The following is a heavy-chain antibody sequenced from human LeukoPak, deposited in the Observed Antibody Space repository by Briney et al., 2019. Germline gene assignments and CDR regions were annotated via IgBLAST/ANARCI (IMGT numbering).Heavy chain of an antibody. CDR1: GFTFSSYW. CDR3: ARALSGSSQAMDV. V-gene: IGHV3-7*02. J-gene: IGHJ6*02. Sequence: GGSLRLSCAASGFTFSSYWMSWVRQAPGKGLEWVANIKQDGSEKYYVDSVKGRFTISRDNAKNSLYLQMNSLRAEDTAVYYCARALSGSSQAMDVWGQGTTVTVSS. CDR2: IKQDGSEK. D-gene: IGHD2-15*01.